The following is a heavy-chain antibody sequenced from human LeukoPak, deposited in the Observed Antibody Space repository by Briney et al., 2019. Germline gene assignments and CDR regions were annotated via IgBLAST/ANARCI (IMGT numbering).Heavy chain of an antibody. CDR1: GFTFSSYA. Sequence: PGGSLRLSCAASGFTFSSYAMSWVRQAPGKGLEWVSATSGSGGSTYYADSVKGRFTISRDNSKNTLYLQMNSLRAEDTAVYYCAKDRYCSSTSCSCHDYWGQGTLVTVSS. CDR2: TSGSGGST. J-gene: IGHJ4*02. CDR3: AKDRYCSSTSCSCHDY. D-gene: IGHD2-2*01. V-gene: IGHV3-23*01.